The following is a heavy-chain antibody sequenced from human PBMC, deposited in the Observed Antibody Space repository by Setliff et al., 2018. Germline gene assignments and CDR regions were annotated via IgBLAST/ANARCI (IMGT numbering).Heavy chain of an antibody. Sequence: SETLSLTCAVYGGSFSGYYWTWIRQPPGKGLEWIGEINHSGSTNYNPSLKSRVTISVDTSKNQFSLKLSSVTAADTAVYYCARSAGYSSSWYNYYYGMDVWGQGTTVTVSS. CDR2: INHSGST. J-gene: IGHJ6*02. V-gene: IGHV4-34*01. CDR3: ARSAGYSSSWYNYYYGMDV. CDR1: GGSFSGYY. D-gene: IGHD6-13*01.